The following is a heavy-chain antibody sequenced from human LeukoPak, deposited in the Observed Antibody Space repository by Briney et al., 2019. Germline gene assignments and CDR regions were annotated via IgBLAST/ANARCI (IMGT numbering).Heavy chain of an antibody. CDR3: AKGHSDFDY. V-gene: IGHV3-23*01. J-gene: IGHJ4*02. CDR1: GLTVSRNY. Sequence: GESLRLSCAASGLTVSRNYMSWVRQAPGQGLEWVSTISGSGVSTYYADSVKGRFTISRDNSKITLYLQMNSLRADDTAVYYCAKGHSDFDYWGQGTLVTVSS. CDR2: ISGSGVST.